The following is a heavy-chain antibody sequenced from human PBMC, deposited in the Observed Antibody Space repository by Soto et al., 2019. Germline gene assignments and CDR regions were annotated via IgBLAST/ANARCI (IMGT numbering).Heavy chain of an antibody. CDR3: VKGGWLDF. V-gene: IGHV3-23*01. J-gene: IGHJ5*01. CDR2: ISDDSSRT. Sequence: PGGSLRLSCECSGFTFSSFEMSWVRQAPGRGLEWVAFISDDSSRTYYADAVKGRFTVSRDNSKYTLYLQMNSLTAEDTAVYACVKGGWLDFWGQGTLVPVSS. D-gene: IGHD3-16*01. CDR1: GFTFSSFE.